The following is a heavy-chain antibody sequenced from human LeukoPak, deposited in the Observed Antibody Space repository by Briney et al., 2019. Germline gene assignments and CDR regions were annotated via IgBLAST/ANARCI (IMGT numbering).Heavy chain of an antibody. J-gene: IGHJ5*02. D-gene: IGHD3-10*01. Sequence: SETLSLTCAVYGGSFSGYYWSWIRQPPGKGLEWIGEINHSGSINYNPSLRSRVTISVDTSKNQFSLKLSSVTAADTAVYYCARGGRTHNWFDPWGQGTLVTVSS. CDR3: ARGGRTHNWFDP. CDR2: INHSGSI. V-gene: IGHV4-34*01. CDR1: GGSFSGYY.